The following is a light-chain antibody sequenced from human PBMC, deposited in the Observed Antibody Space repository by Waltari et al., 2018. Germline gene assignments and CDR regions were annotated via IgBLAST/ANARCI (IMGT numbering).Light chain of an antibody. Sequence: QSALTQPPSASGSPGQSVTISCTGTGSGDSVPWYQQLPGKAPKLLIYEVSKRPSGVPDRFSGPKSGNTASLTVSGLQAEDEGDYYCSSDAVSNNFYDFGSGTKVTVL. CDR1: GSGDS. J-gene: IGLJ1*01. CDR3: SSDAVSNNFYD. V-gene: IGLV2-8*01. CDR2: EVS.